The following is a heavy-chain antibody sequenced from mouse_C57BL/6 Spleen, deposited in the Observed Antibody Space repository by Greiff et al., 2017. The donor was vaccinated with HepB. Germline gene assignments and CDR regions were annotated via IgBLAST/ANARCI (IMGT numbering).Heavy chain of an antibody. D-gene: IGHD2-4*01. V-gene: IGHV1-19*01. CDR1: GYTFTDYY. CDR3: ARRELWDYDGFDY. CDR2: INPYNGGT. Sequence: EVKLQESGPVLVKPGASVKMSCKASGYTFTDYYMNWVKQSHGKSLEWIGVINPYNGGTSYNQKFKGKATLTVDKSSSTAYMELNSLTSEDSAVYYCARRELWDYDGFDYWGQGTTLTVSS. J-gene: IGHJ2*01.